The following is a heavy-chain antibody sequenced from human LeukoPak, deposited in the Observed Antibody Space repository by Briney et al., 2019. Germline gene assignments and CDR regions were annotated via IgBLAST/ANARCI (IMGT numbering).Heavy chain of an antibody. Sequence: ASVKVSCKASGYTFTSYGISWVRQAPGQGLEWMGSIIPYNGNTNYAQKLQDRVTMTTDTSTGTAYMDLRSLRSDDTAIYFCARANRYSSSWYEGFDYWGQGTLVTVSS. CDR1: GYTFTSYG. V-gene: IGHV1-18*04. CDR3: ARANRYSSSWYEGFDY. D-gene: IGHD6-13*01. J-gene: IGHJ4*02. CDR2: IIPYNGNT.